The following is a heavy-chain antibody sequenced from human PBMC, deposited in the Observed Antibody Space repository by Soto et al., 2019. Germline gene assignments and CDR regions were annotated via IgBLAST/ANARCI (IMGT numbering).Heavy chain of an antibody. Sequence: SETLSLTCAVYGGSFSGYYWSWIRQPPGKGLEWIGEINHSGSTNYNPSLKSRVTISVDTSKNQFSLKLSSVTAADTAVYYCARSRGLRSTPLRDWFDPWGQGTLVTVSS. J-gene: IGHJ5*02. CDR3: ARSRGLRSTPLRDWFDP. CDR1: GGSFSGYY. D-gene: IGHD4-17*01. V-gene: IGHV4-34*01. CDR2: INHSGST.